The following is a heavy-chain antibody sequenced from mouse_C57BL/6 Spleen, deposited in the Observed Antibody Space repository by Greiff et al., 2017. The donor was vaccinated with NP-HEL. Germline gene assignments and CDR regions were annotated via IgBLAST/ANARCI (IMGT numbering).Heavy chain of an antibody. CDR3: AREGGYDRYFDY. D-gene: IGHD2-2*01. Sequence: EVKLMESGPGLVKPSQSLSLTCSVTGYSITSGYYWNWIRQFPGNKLEWMGYISYDGSNNYNPSLKNRISITRDTSKNQFFLKLNSVTTEDTATYYCAREGGYDRYFDYWGQGTTLTVSS. CDR1: GYSITSGYY. J-gene: IGHJ2*01. CDR2: ISYDGSN. V-gene: IGHV3-6*01.